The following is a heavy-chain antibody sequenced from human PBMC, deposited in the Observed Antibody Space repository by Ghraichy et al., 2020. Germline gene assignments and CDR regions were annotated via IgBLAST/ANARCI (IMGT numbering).Heavy chain of an antibody. CDR2: CRNKASSYST. V-gene: IGHV3-72*01. D-gene: IGHD3-9*01. Sequence: GGSLRLSYAASGFTFSAHFMDWVRQAPGKGLEWVGRCRNKASSYSTEYAASVKGRFTVSRDDLKNSLYLQMNSLKTEDTAVYYCVRDSIYYYVDVWGKGTTVTVSS. CDR1: GFTFSAHF. CDR3: VRDSIYYYVDV. J-gene: IGHJ6*03.